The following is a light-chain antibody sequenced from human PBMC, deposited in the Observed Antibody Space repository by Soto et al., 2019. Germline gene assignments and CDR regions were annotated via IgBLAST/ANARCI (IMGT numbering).Light chain of an antibody. V-gene: IGKV3-20*01. Sequence: EIVLTQSPGTLSLSPGERATLSCRASQSVSGTYLAWYQQTPGQAPRLLIYGASTRATGIPDRFSGSGSGTDFTLTISRLEPEDFTVYYCQQYGTLPTTFGHGTKVDVK. CDR2: GAS. CDR1: QSVSGTY. J-gene: IGKJ3*01. CDR3: QQYGTLPTT.